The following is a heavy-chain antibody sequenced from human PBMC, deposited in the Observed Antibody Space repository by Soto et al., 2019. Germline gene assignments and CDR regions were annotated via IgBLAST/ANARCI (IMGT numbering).Heavy chain of an antibody. CDR2: INPNSGGT. Sequence: ASVKVSCKASGYTFTGYYMHWVRQAPGQGLEWMGWINPNSGGTNYAQKFQGRVTMTRDTSISTAYMELSRLRSDDTAVYYCAIQRRKYHYDKPKGGGFDYWGQGTLVTVSS. V-gene: IGHV1-2*02. CDR1: GYTFTGYY. CDR3: AIQRRKYHYDKPKGGGFDY. D-gene: IGHD3-22*01. J-gene: IGHJ4*02.